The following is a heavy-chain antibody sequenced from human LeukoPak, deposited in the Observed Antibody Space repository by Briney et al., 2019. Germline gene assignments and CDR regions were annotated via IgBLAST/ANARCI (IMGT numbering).Heavy chain of an antibody. D-gene: IGHD2-2*01. J-gene: IGHJ4*02. Sequence: PGRSLRLSCAASGFTFSSYGMHWVRQAPGKGLEWVAFIRYDGSNKYYADSVKGRFTISRDNPKNTLYLQMNSLRAEDTAVYYCAKSSLGYCSSTSCSRLNYFDYWGQGTLVTVSS. CDR1: GFTFSSYG. CDR3: AKSSLGYCSSTSCSRLNYFDY. V-gene: IGHV3-30*02. CDR2: IRYDGSNK.